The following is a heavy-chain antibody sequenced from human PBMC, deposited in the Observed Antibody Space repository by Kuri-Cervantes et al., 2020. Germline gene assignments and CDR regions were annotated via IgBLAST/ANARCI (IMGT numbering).Heavy chain of an antibody. Sequence: SLKISCAASGFTFDDYAMHWVRQAPGKGLEWVSGISWNSGSIGYADSVKGRFTISRDNAKNSLYLQMNSLRAGDTALYYCAKAGHYGDNNAFDIWGQGTMVTVSS. CDR1: GFTFDDYA. V-gene: IGHV3-9*01. J-gene: IGHJ3*02. CDR3: AKAGHYGDNNAFDI. CDR2: ISWNSGSI. D-gene: IGHD4-17*01.